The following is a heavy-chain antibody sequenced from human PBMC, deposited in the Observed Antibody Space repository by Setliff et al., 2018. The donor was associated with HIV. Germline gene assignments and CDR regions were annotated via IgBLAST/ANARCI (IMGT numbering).Heavy chain of an antibody. J-gene: IGHJ4*02. Sequence: GGSLRLSCAASGFIFSSYGMYWVRQAPGKGLEWVAGIWYDGSKKDYGDSVKGRFTISRDNSKDTLYLQMSSLRADDTAIYYCARAPGDILTAYFGGLDYWGQGALVTVSS. CDR2: IWYDGSKK. CDR1: GFIFSSYG. D-gene: IGHD3-9*01. V-gene: IGHV3-33*01. CDR3: ARAPGDILTAYFGGLDY.